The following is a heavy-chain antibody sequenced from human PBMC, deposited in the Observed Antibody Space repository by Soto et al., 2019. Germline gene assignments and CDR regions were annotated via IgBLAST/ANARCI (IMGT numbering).Heavy chain of an antibody. CDR1: GGSFSGYY. Sequence: SETLSLTCAVYGGSFSGYYWSWIRQPPGKGLEWIGEINHGGSTNYNPSLKSRVTISVDTSKNQFSLKLSSVTAADTAVYYCARGDFWSGYPSSWFDPWGQGTLVTVSS. D-gene: IGHD3-3*01. V-gene: IGHV4-34*01. J-gene: IGHJ5*02. CDR3: ARGDFWSGYPSSWFDP. CDR2: INHGGST.